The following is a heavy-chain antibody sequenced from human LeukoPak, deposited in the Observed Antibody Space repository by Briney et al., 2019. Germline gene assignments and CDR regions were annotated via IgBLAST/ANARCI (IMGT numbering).Heavy chain of an antibody. Sequence: GGSLRLSCAASGFIFSGYWMNWVRQAPGKGLEWVANINQDGSEKNYVDSVKGRFTISRDNAKNSLYLQMNSLRAEDTAVYYCARYPSGYDRGFDYWGQGTLVTVSS. D-gene: IGHD5-12*01. J-gene: IGHJ4*02. CDR2: INQDGSEK. CDR1: GFIFSGYW. V-gene: IGHV3-7*04. CDR3: ARYPSGYDRGFDY.